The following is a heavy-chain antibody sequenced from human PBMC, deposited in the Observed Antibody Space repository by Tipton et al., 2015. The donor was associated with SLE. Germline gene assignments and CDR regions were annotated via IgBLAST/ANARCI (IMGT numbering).Heavy chain of an antibody. V-gene: IGHV4-59*01. CDR2: IYYSGST. CDR1: GGSISSYY. J-gene: IGHJ3*02. CDR3: ARERQQLVRESAFDI. D-gene: IGHD6-13*01. Sequence: TLSLTCTVSGGSISSYYWSWIRQPPGKGLEWIGYIYYSGSTNYNPSLKSRVTISVDTSKNQFSLKLSSVIAADTAVYYCARERQQLVRESAFDIWGQGTMVTVSS.